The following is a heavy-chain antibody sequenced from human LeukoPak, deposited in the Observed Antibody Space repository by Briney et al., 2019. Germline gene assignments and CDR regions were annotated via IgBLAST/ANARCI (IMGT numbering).Heavy chain of an antibody. CDR1: GGSFSGYY. J-gene: IGHJ4*02. CDR3: AALYDSSGYYYAFDY. Sequence: SETLSLTCAVYGGSFSGYYWSWIRQPPGKGLEWIGEINHSGSTNYNPSLKSRVTISVDTSKNQFSLKLSSVTAADTAVYYCAALYDSSGYYYAFDYWGQGTLVTVSS. D-gene: IGHD3-22*01. V-gene: IGHV4-34*01. CDR2: INHSGST.